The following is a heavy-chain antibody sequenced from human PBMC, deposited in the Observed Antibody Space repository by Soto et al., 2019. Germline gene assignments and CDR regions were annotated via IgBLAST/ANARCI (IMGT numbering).Heavy chain of an antibody. Sequence: QVQLVQSGVEVKKPGASVKVSCKASGYTFISHGISWVRQAPVQGLEWIGWISGKNGNTNYAQKLKGRVTLTTDTSTSTAYIELRSVRSDDTAVYSCARVSSSIVVVPDYAMDVWGQGTPVTVSS. CDR3: ARVSSSIVVVPDYAMDV. J-gene: IGHJ6*02. D-gene: IGHD2-15*01. CDR2: ISGKNGNT. V-gene: IGHV1-18*04. CDR1: GYTFISHG.